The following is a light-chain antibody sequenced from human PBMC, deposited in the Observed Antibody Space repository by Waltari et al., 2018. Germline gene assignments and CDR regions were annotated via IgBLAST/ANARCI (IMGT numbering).Light chain of an antibody. CDR1: QSILYSSNNKNY. Sequence: DIVMTQSPDSLAVSLGERATINCKSSQSILYSSNNKNYLAWYQQKPGQPPKLRIYWASTRESGVPDRLSGSGSGTDFNLTISSLQAEDVAVYYCQQYYSTPYTFGQGTKLEIK. CDR3: QQYYSTPYT. V-gene: IGKV4-1*01. CDR2: WAS. J-gene: IGKJ2*01.